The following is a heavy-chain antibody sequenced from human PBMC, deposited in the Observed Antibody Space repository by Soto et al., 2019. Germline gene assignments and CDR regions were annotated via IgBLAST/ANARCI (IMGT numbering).Heavy chain of an antibody. J-gene: IGHJ4*02. CDR1: GASISSGNW. CDR2: IYHSGST. V-gene: IGHV4-4*02. Sequence: PSETLSLTCAVSGASISSGNWWSWVRQSPGKGLEWIGEIYHSGSTNHNPSLKSRVTISVDTSKNQFSLKLTSVTAADTAVYYCARDKITGLFDYWGQGTLVTVSS. CDR3: ARDKITGLFDY. D-gene: IGHD2-8*02.